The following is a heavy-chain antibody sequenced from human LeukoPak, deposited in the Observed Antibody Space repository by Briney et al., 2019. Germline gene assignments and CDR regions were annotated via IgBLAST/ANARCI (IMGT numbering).Heavy chain of an antibody. CDR3: ARDALPGSGFDP. CDR2: IIPIFGTA. CDR1: GGTFSSYA. V-gene: IGHV1-69*05. Sequence: SVKVSCKASGGTFSSYATSWVRQAPGQGLEWMGGIIPIFGTANYAQKFQGRVTITTDESTSTAYMELSSLRSEDTAVYYCARDALPGSGFDPWGQGTLVTVSS. J-gene: IGHJ5*02.